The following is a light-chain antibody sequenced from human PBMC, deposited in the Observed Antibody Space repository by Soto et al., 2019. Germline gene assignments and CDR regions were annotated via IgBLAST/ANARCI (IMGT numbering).Light chain of an antibody. J-gene: IGKJ2*01. CDR3: QQYYSTPYT. V-gene: IGKV4-1*01. Sequence: IVMTQFPDSLAVSLGVRATINCKSSQSVLYTSNNQNYLAWYQQKPGQPPKLLIYWASTRESGVPYRFSGSGSGTDFTLTISSLQAEDVAVYYCQQYYSTPYTFGQGTKLEI. CDR1: QSVLYTSNNQNY. CDR2: WAS.